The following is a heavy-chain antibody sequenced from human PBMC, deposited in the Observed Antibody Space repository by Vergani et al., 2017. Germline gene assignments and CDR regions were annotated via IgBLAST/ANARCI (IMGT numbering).Heavy chain of an antibody. J-gene: IGHJ5*02. CDR3: ARPPIAAAGDNWFDP. CDR2: INPNSGGT. Sequence: QVQLVQSGAEVKKPGASVKVSCKASGYTFTGYYMHWVRQAPGQGIEWMGLINPNSGGTNYAQKFQGRVTMTRDTSISTAYMELSRLRSDDTAVYYCARPPIAAAGDNWFDPWGQGTLVTVSS. V-gene: IGHV1-2*02. CDR1: GYTFTGYY. D-gene: IGHD6-13*01.